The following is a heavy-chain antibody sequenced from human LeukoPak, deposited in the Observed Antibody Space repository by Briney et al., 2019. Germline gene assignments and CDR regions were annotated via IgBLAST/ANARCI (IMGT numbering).Heavy chain of an antibody. J-gene: IGHJ3*02. CDR2: ISPNSGDT. D-gene: IGHD3-22*01. CDR1: GYTFTGHF. Sequence: ASVKVSCKASGYTFTGHFMHWVRQAPGQGLEWMGWISPNSGDTNYAQKFQGRVTMTRDTSISTAYVELSRLRSDYTAMYYCARSYYYDTTGYTHDDAFDIWGQGTMVTVSS. V-gene: IGHV1-2*02. CDR3: ARSYYYDTTGYTHDDAFDI.